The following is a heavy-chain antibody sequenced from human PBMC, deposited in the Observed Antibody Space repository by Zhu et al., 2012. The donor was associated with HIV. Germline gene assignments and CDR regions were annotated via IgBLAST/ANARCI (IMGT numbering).Heavy chain of an antibody. CDR3: ARHHGTDTEMATIIDY. J-gene: IGHJ4*02. V-gene: IGHV4-38-2*01. Sequence: QVQLQESGPGLVKPSETLSLTCAVSGYSISSGYYWGWIRQPPGKGLEWIGSIYHSGSTYYNPSLKSRVTISVDTSKNQFSLKLSSVTAADTAVYYCARHHGTDTEMATIIDYWGQGTLVTVSS. D-gene: IGHD5-24*01. CDR1: GYSISSGYY. CDR2: IYHSGST.